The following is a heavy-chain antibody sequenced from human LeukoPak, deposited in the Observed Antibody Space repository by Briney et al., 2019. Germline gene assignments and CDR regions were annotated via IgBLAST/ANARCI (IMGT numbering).Heavy chain of an antibody. J-gene: IGHJ6*02. V-gene: IGHV3-33*01. CDR3: ARGPAWFGELGYGMDV. CDR1: GFTFSSYG. Sequence: GGSLRLSCAASGFTFSSYGMHWVRQAPGKGLEWVEVIWYDGSNKYYADSVKGRFTISRDNSKNTLYLQMNSLRAEDTAVYYCARGPAWFGELGYGMDVWGQGTTVTVSS. D-gene: IGHD3-10*01. CDR2: IWYDGSNK.